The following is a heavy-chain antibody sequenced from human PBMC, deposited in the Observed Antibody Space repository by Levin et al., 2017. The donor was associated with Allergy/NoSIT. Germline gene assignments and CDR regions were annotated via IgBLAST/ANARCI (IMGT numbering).Heavy chain of an antibody. CDR2: IYYDGSA. CDR3: AGEPNSPYYYHYGLDV. J-gene: IGHJ6*02. D-gene: IGHD2/OR15-2a*01. V-gene: IGHV4-39*07. Sequence: SQTLSLTCTVSGGSISDDSYYWAWVRQPPGKGLEWVGSIYYDGSAYYNPSLKTRPTISVDTPKNQFSLRVNSVTAADTAVYYCAGEPNSPYYYHYGLDVWGRGTTVTVSS. CDR1: GGSISDDSYY.